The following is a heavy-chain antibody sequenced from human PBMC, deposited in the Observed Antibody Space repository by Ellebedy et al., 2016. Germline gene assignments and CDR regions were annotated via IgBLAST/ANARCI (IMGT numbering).Heavy chain of an antibody. J-gene: IGHJ3*01. Sequence: SETLSLTCAVSGASINSNLHFWGWIRQPPGEGLEWIGAIYFTGVTHYNPSLKSRVTISVDTSKNQFSLSLSSVTAADTAVYYCASGPDNSLDSFHVWGQGTVVTVSS. V-gene: IGHV4-39*07. CDR2: IYFTGVT. CDR3: ASGPDNSLDSFHV. CDR1: GASINSNLHF. D-gene: IGHD2/OR15-2a*01.